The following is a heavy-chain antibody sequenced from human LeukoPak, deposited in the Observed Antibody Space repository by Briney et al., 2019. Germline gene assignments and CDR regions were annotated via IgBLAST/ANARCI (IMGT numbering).Heavy chain of an antibody. D-gene: IGHD3-22*01. V-gene: IGHV4-39*01. J-gene: IGHJ4*02. Sequence: PSETLSLTCIVSGDSINTNNYYWGWIRQPPGKGLEWIGSIYSSGSTYYNPSLKSRVTISVDTSKNQFSLKLRSVTAADTAVYYCARGSFRSGYLDYWGQGILVNVSS. CDR1: GDSINTNNYY. CDR2: IYSSGST. CDR3: ARGSFRSGYLDY.